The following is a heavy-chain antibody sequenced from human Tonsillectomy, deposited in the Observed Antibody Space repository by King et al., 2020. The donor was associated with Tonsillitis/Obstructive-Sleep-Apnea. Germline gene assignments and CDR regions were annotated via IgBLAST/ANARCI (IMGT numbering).Heavy chain of an antibody. CDR3: ARDSMSHYFDSSAYYTFNY. CDR2: ISAYNGHT. CDR1: GYTFSNYG. J-gene: IGHJ4*02. Sequence: VQLVQSGGEVKKPGASVKVSCQASGYTFSNYGISWVRQAPGQGLEWMGWISAYNGHTNSAQKLQGRVTLTTDASTSTAYMELGSLRSDDTAVYYCARDSMSHYFDSSAYYTFNYWGQGTLVTVSS. D-gene: IGHD3-22*01. V-gene: IGHV1-18*01.